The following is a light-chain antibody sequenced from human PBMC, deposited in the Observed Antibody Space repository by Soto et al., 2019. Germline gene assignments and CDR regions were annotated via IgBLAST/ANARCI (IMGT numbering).Light chain of an antibody. CDR1: NSNIGDNS. CDR2: EVS. V-gene: IGLV2-14*01. J-gene: IGLJ1*01. CDR3: SSYTSSSTVGV. Sequence: QAVVTQPPSASGTPGQVFTISCSGSNSNIGDNSVNWYQQLPGTAPKVIISEVSKRPSGVSHRFSGSKSGNTASLTISGLQAEDEADYYCSSYTSSSTVGVFGTGTKLTVL.